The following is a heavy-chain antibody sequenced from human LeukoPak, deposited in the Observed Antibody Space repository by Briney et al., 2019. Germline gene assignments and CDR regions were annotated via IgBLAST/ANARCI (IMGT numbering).Heavy chain of an antibody. D-gene: IGHD3-22*01. V-gene: IGHV4-31*03. CDR1: GGSISRGGYY. J-gene: IGHJ4*02. Sequence: PSQTLSLTCTVSGGSISRGGYYWSWIRQHPGKGLEWIGYIHYSGSTYYNPSLESRVTISVDTSKNQFSLKLSSVTAADTAVYYCASSSGYYYFDYWGQGTLVTVSS. CDR2: IHYSGST. CDR3: ASSSGYYYFDY.